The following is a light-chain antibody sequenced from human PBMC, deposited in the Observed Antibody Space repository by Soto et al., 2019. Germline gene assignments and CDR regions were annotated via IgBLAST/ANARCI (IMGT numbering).Light chain of an antibody. CDR2: GSS. J-gene: IGLJ2*01. CDR1: SSNIGAGYD. CDR3: QSYDNSLSGPVV. V-gene: IGLV1-40*01. Sequence: QSVLTQPPSVSGAPGQRVTISCTGSSSNIGAGYDVHWYQQRPGTAPKLLIYGSSNRPSGVPDRFSGSKSGTSASLAINGLQAEDEADYYCQSYDNSLSGPVVFGGGTKVTVL.